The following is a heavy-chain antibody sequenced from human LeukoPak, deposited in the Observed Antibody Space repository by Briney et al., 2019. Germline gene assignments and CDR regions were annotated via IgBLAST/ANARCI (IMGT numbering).Heavy chain of an antibody. CDR2: ISYDGTNK. CDR3: ARARGYYDSGSSNWFDP. CDR1: GFTFSSYA. Sequence: GGSLRLYCAASGFTFSSYAMHWVRQAPGKGLEWVAVISYDGTNKYYADSVKGRFTISRDNSKNTLYLQMHSLRAEDTAVYYCARARGYYDSGSSNWFDPWGQGTLVTVSS. D-gene: IGHD3-10*01. J-gene: IGHJ5*02. V-gene: IGHV3-30*04.